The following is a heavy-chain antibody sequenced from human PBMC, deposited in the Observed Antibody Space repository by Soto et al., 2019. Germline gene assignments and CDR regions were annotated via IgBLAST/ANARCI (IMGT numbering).Heavy chain of an antibody. CDR1: GFTFSSYA. V-gene: IGHV3-23*01. D-gene: IGHD6-13*01. CDR2: ISGSGGST. Sequence: GSLRLPCSASGFTFSSYAMSGVRQAPGKGLEWVSAISGSGGSTYYADSVKGRFTISRDNSKNTLYLQMNSLRAEDTAVYYCAKDRYSSRWYYFDYWGQGTLVTVYS. J-gene: IGHJ4*02. CDR3: AKDRYSSRWYYFDY.